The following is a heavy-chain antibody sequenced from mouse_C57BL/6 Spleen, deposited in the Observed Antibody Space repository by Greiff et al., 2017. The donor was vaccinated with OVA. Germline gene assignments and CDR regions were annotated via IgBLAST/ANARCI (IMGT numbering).Heavy chain of an antibody. CDR2: IDPSDSYT. J-gene: IGHJ1*03. V-gene: IGHV1-59*01. D-gene: IGHD1-1*01. CDR3: ARRYYGSSWYFDV. Sequence: QVQLQQPGAELVRPGTSVKLSCKASGYTFTSYWIHWVKQRPGQGLEWIGVIDPSDSYTNYNQKFKGKATLTVDTSSSTAYMQLSSLTSEDSAVYYCARRYYGSSWYFDVWGTGTTVTVSS. CDR1: GYTFTSYW.